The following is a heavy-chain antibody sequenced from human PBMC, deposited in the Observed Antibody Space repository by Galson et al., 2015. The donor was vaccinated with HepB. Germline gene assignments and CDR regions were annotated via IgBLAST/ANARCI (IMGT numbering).Heavy chain of an antibody. CDR3: ACLYDFWSGYQYYYYYMDA. V-gene: IGHV4-34*01. CDR1: GGSISSYY. J-gene: IGHJ6*03. CDR2: INHSGST. Sequence: SETLSLTCTVSGGSISSYYWSWIRQPPGKGLEWIGEINHSGSTNYNPSLKSRVTISVDTSKNQFSLKLSSVTAADTAVYYCACLYDFWSGYQYYYYYMDAWGKGTTVTVSS. D-gene: IGHD3-3*01.